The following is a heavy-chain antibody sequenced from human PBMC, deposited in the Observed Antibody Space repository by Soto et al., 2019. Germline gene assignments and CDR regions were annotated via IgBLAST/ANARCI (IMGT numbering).Heavy chain of an antibody. D-gene: IGHD6-13*01. J-gene: IGHJ4*02. CDR3: AREGIAAAGPLDY. V-gene: IGHV3-11*01. Sequence: PWGSLGLACASSGFSVNNSYVSGILQDPGKGLEWVSYISSSGSTIYYADSVKGRFTISRDNAKNSLYLQMNSLRAEDTAVYYCAREGIAAAGPLDYWGRGTLVTVSS. CDR1: GFSVNNSY. CDR2: ISSSGSTI.